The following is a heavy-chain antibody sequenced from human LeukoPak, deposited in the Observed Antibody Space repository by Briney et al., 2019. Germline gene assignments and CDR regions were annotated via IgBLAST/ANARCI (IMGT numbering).Heavy chain of an antibody. CDR3: ARGNNIWFGELFHSDY. D-gene: IGHD3-10*01. CDR2: INPNSGGT. V-gene: IGHV1-2*02. Sequence: ASVKVSCKASGYTFTGYYMHWVRQAPGQGLEWMGWINPNSGGTNYAQKFQGRVTMTRDTSISTAYMELSSLRSEDTAVYYCARGNNIWFGELFHSDYWGQGTLVTVSS. CDR1: GYTFTGYY. J-gene: IGHJ4*02.